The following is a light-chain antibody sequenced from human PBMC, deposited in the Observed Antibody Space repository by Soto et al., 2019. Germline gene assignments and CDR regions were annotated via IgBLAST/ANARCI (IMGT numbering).Light chain of an antibody. V-gene: IGKV1-16*02. Sequence: DIQMTQSPSSLSASVGDRVTITCRASQGINNYLAWFQQTPGRAPKSLIYATYRLQSGVPSKFSGSGSGTNFTLTISSLQTEDFATYYCQQYDSFPRTFGQGTKGDMK. J-gene: IGKJ1*01. CDR1: QGINNY. CDR2: ATY. CDR3: QQYDSFPRT.